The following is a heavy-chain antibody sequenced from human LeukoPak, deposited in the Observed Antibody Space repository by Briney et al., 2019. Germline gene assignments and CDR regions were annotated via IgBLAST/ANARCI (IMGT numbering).Heavy chain of an antibody. CDR3: ASLPINSRDLDL. V-gene: IGHV3-21*01. CDR2: ISNVPGYI. D-gene: IGHD2/OR15-2a*01. Sequence: GGSLRLSCVASGFTFSDYTMSWVRQAPGKGLEWVSAISNVPGYIHFADSVKRRFTISRDNARNSLYLQMNSLRVEDTAVYYCASLPINSRDLDLWGRGTLVIVSS. J-gene: IGHJ2*01. CDR1: GFTFSDYT.